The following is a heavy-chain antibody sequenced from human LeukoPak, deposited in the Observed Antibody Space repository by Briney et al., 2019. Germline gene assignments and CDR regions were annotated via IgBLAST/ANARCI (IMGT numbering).Heavy chain of an antibody. CDR2: ISSSSSTI. CDR1: GFTFSSYS. Sequence: GGSLRLSCAASGFTFSSYSMNWVRQAPGKGLEWVSYISSSSSTIYYADSVKGRFTISRDNAKNSLYLQMNSLRDEDTAVYYCARPRGYYYYYGMDVWGQGTTVTVSS. CDR3: ARPRGYYYYYGMDV. V-gene: IGHV3-48*02. J-gene: IGHJ6*02.